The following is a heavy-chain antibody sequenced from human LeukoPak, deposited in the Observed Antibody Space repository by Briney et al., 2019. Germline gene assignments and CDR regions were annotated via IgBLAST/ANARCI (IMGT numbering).Heavy chain of an antibody. V-gene: IGHV3-23*01. J-gene: IGHJ4*02. Sequence: PGGSLRLSCAASGFTFSSYAMSWFRQAPGKGLEWVSAISGTGGSTYYADSVKGRFTISRDNSKNALDLQMDSLRAEDTAVYYCARDRGAYPYYLDYWGQGTLVTVSS. CDR1: GFTFSSYA. CDR2: ISGTGGST. D-gene: IGHD2-15*01. CDR3: ARDRGAYPYYLDY.